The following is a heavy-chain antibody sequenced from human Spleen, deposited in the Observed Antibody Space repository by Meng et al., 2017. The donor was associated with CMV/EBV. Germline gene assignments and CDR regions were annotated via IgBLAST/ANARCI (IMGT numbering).Heavy chain of an antibody. V-gene: IGHV4-38-2*02. Sequence: SETLSLTCSVSGYSISSGYYWGWIRQPPGKGLEWIGSIYYSGSTYYNPSLKSRVTISVDTSKNQFSLKLSSVTAADTAVYYCARRTSGVDYWGQGTLVTVSS. CDR3: ARRTSGVDY. J-gene: IGHJ4*02. CDR1: GYSISSGYY. CDR2: IYYSGST. D-gene: IGHD6-19*01.